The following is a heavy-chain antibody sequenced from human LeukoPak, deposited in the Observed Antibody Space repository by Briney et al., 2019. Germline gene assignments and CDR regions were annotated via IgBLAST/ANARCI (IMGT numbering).Heavy chain of an antibody. J-gene: IGHJ6*04. CDR3: ARDVVWSQGAAV. CDR1: GGSIISYY. V-gene: IGHV4-4*07. CDR2: IYSSGST. D-gene: IGHD3-9*01. Sequence: KSSETLSLTCTVSGGSIISYYWSWIRQPAGKGLEWIGRIYSSGSTNYNPSLKSRVTMSVDTSKNQFSLKLTSVTAADTAVYYCARDVVWSQGAAVWGKGTTVTVSS.